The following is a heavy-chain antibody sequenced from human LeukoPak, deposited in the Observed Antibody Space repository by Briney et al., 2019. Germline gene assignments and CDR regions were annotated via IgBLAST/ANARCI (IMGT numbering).Heavy chain of an antibody. CDR1: GGTFSSYA. CDR2: IIPILGIA. V-gene: IGHV1-69*04. Sequence: ASVKVSCKASGGTFSSYAISWVRQAPGQGLEWMGRIIPILGIANYAQKFQGRVTITADKSTSTAYMELSSLRSEDTAVYYCARDSSSKGPGYWCQGTLVTVSS. CDR3: ARDSSSKGPGY. J-gene: IGHJ4*02. D-gene: IGHD6-13*01.